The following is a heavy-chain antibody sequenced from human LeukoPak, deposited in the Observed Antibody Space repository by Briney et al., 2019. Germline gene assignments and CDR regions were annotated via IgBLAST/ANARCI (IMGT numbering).Heavy chain of an antibody. CDR3: ARGQHRVTYSDDSFDI. D-gene: IGHD4-11*01. J-gene: IGHJ3*02. Sequence: PGGSLRLSCAASGVTFSSYAMHWVRQAPGKGLEWVAVISYAGNNKYYADSVKGRFTISRDNSRNTLYLQMNSLRPEDTAVYYCARGQHRVTYSDDSFDIWGQGTMVTVSS. CDR1: GVTFSSYA. CDR2: ISYAGNNK. V-gene: IGHV3-30*04.